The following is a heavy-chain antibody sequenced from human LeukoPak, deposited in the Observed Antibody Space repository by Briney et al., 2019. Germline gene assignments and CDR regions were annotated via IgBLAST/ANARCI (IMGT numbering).Heavy chain of an antibody. D-gene: IGHD4-17*01. V-gene: IGHV3-53*01. CDR3: AREGGYGDYVYAFDI. CDR2: IYSGGST. CDR1: GFTVSSNY. Sequence: GGSLRLSCAASGFTVSSNYMSWVRQAPGKGPEWVSVIYSGGSTYYADSVKGRFTISRDNSKNTLYLQMNSLRAEDTAVYYCAREGGYGDYVYAFDIWGQGTMVTVSS. J-gene: IGHJ3*02.